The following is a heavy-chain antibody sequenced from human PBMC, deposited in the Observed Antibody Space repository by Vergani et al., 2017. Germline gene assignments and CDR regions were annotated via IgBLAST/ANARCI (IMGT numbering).Heavy chain of an antibody. D-gene: IGHD2-15*01. CDR2: MDYSWST. CDR3: ASKRGACRAAYCHSYDF. V-gene: IGHV4-39*01. J-gene: IGHJ4*02. CDR1: ADSVISTDYH. Sequence: QVQLQESGPGLVKPSETLSLTCTVSADSVISTDYHWGWIRQPPGKGLEWIGSMDYSWSTSYNPSLESRISISFETPKNQFSLRLTSVTAADTAVYYCASKRGACRAAYCHSYDFWGPGTLVGVSS.